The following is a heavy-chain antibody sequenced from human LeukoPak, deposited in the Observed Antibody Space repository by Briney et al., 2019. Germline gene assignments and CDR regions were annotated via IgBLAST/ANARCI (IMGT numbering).Heavy chain of an antibody. CDR1: GFTFSSYA. D-gene: IGHD4-17*01. CDR2: ISYDGSNK. CDR3: ARSHDYGDYPDY. Sequence: GRSLRLSCAASGFTFSSYAMHWVRQAPGKGLEWVAVISYDGSNKYYADSVKGRFTISRDNSKNTLYLQMNSLRAEDTAVYYCARSHDYGDYPDYWGQGTLSPSPQ. V-gene: IGHV3-30*04. J-gene: IGHJ4*02.